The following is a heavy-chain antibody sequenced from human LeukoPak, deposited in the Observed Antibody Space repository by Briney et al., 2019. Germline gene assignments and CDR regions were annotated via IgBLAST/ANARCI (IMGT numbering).Heavy chain of an antibody. D-gene: IGHD4-23*01. J-gene: IGHJ4*02. CDR2: ISGDGDNT. CDR3: ARARGNSEFDC. V-gene: IGHV3-64*04. Sequence: GGSLRLSCLASGFTFRNYVMHWVRQAPGKGPEYISGISGDGDNTYYADSVKGRFTLSRDDSKNTLYLQMNSLRAEDTAVYFCARARGNSEFDCWGQGTLVTVSS. CDR1: GFTFRNYV.